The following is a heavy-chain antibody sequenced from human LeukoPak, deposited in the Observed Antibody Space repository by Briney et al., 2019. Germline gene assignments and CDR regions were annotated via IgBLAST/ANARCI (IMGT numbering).Heavy chain of an antibody. V-gene: IGHV3-48*01. Sequence: GGSLRLSCAASGFTFSGYSMNWVRQAPGKGLEWVSYISSSSSTIYYADSVKGRFTISRDNAKNSLYLQMNSLRAEDTAVYYCVTGAYYDFWSGYSRPYGMDVWGQGTTVTVSS. CDR3: VTGAYYDFWSGYSRPYGMDV. J-gene: IGHJ6*02. CDR2: ISSSSSTI. D-gene: IGHD3-3*01. CDR1: GFTFSGYS.